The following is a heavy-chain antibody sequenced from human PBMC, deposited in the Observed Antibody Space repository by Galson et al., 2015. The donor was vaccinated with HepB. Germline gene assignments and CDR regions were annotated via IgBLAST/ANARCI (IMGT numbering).Heavy chain of an antibody. V-gene: IGHV3-9*01. CDR3: AKSESAALAGAGSGDY. CDR2: ISWNSGTM. Sequence: SLRLSCAASGFTFDDYAMHWVRQAPGKGLEWVSGISWNSGTMGYADSVKGRFTISRDNAKNSLYLQMNSLRTEDTALYYCAKSESAALAGAGSGDYWGQGTLVIVSS. CDR1: GFTFDDYA. J-gene: IGHJ4*02. D-gene: IGHD6-19*01.